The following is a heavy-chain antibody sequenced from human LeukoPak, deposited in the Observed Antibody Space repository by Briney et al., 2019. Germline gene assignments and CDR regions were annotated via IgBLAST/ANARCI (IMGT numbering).Heavy chain of an antibody. CDR3: ARVGSGSYYYYGMDV. Sequence: ASVKVSCKASGYTFTSYGISWVRQAPGQGLEWMGWISAYNGNTNYAQKLQGRVTMTTDTPTSTAYMELRSLRSDDTAVYYCARVGSGSYYYYGMDVWGQGATVTVSS. D-gene: IGHD1-26*01. J-gene: IGHJ6*02. CDR2: ISAYNGNT. V-gene: IGHV1-18*01. CDR1: GYTFTSYG.